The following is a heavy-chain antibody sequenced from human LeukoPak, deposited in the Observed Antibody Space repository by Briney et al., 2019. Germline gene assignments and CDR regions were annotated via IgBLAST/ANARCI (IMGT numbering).Heavy chain of an antibody. D-gene: IGHD3-22*01. V-gene: IGHV3-53*01. J-gene: IGHJ4*02. CDR3: ARLHHDSSGYYLDY. CDR1: GFTVSSNF. Sequence: PGGSLRLSCAASGFTVSSNFMSWVRQAPGKGLEWVSVIYSADTTYYADSVKGRFTISRDNSKNTLYLRMNSLRVEDTAVYYCARLHHDSSGYYLDYWGQGTLVTVSS. CDR2: IYSADTT.